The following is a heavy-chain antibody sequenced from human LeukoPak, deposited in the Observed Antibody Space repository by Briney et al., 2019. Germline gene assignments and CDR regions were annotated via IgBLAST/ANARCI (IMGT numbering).Heavy chain of an antibody. V-gene: IGHV3-23*01. Sequence: GGSLRLSCAASGFTFSSYAMSWVRQAPGKGLEWVSAISGSGGSTYYADSVKGRFTISRDNSKNTLYLQMNSLRAEDTAEYYCAKNWGSGWYFDYWGQGTLVTVSS. J-gene: IGHJ4*02. CDR2: ISGSGGST. CDR1: GFTFSSYA. CDR3: AKNWGSGWYFDY. D-gene: IGHD6-19*01.